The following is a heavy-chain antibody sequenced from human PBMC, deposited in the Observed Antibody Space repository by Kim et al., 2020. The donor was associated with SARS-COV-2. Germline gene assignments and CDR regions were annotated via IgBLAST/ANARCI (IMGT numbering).Heavy chain of an antibody. CDR3: ARDEHCSGGSCSHFVY. CDR1: GFTFSSYA. D-gene: IGHD2-15*01. V-gene: IGHV3-30*04. Sequence: GGSLRLSCAASGFTFSSYAMHWVRQAPGKGLEWVAVISDDGSNKYYADSVKGRFTISRDNSKNTLYLQMNSLRAEDTAVYYCARDEHCSGGSCSHFVYWGQGTLVTVSS. J-gene: IGHJ4*02. CDR2: ISDDGSNK.